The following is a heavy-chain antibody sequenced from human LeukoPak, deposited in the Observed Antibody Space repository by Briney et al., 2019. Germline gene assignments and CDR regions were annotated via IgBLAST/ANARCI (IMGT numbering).Heavy chain of an antibody. J-gene: IGHJ5*01. Sequence: SVKVSCKGSGYIFTSYGFSWVRQAPGQGLEWMGLISAYNGNTNYAQKLQGRVTITTDTSTTTDYQELRRLSSDDAAVYYCARLGIATAVLLDSWGQGTLVTVSS. CDR1: GYIFTSYG. CDR2: ISAYNGNT. D-gene: IGHD6-13*01. CDR3: ARLGIATAVLLDS. V-gene: IGHV1-18*01.